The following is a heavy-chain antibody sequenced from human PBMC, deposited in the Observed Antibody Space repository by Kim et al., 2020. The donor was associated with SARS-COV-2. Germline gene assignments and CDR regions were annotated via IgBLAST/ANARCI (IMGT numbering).Heavy chain of an antibody. D-gene: IGHD3-9*01. CDR1: GFTFSSYS. J-gene: IGHJ4*02. CDR2: ISSSSSYI. Sequence: GGSLRLSCAASGFTFSSYSMNWVRQAPGKGLEWVSSISSSSSYIYYADSVKGRFTISRDNAKNSLYLQMNSLRAEDTAVYYCARDFSSSYYDILTGYYGGDFRHYFDYWGQGNLVTVSS. CDR3: ARDFSSSYYDILTGYYGGDFRHYFDY. V-gene: IGHV3-21*01.